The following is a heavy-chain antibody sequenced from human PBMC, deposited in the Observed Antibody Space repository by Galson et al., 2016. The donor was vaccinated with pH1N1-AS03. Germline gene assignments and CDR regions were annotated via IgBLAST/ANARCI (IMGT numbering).Heavy chain of an antibody. J-gene: IGHJ4*02. CDR1: GLTFSDYW. Sequence: SLRLSCAASGLTFSDYWMSWVRQAPGKGLGWVSAISGSGGSTYYADSVKGRFTISRDNSKNTLHLQMNSLRAEDTAVYYCAKSKDMAATAGDYWGQGTLGTVSS. D-gene: IGHD5-12*01. CDR3: AKSKDMAATAGDY. CDR2: ISGSGGST. V-gene: IGHV3-23*01.